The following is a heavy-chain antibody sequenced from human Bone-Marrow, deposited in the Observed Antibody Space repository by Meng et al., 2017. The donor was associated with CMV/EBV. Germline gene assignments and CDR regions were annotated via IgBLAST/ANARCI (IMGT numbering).Heavy chain of an antibody. D-gene: IGHD3-10*01. CDR2: IRSKAKSYAT. CDR1: GFTFSGSA. Sequence: GESLKISCAASGFTFSGSAMHWVRQASGKGLEWVGRIRSKAKSYATAYAASVKGRFTISRDDSKNTAYLQMNSLKTEDTAVYYCGRDWFDPWGQGTLVTVSS. CDR3: GRDWFDP. V-gene: IGHV3-73*01. J-gene: IGHJ5*02.